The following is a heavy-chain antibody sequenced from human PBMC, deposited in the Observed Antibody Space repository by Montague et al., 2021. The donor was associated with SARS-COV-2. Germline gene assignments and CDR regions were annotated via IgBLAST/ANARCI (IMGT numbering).Heavy chain of an antibody. CDR3: AREATSWFGELIGVWFDP. D-gene: IGHD3-10*01. CDR1: GASFTTYY. J-gene: IGHJ5*02. Sequence: SETLSLTCAVYGASFTTYYWSWIRQSAGKGLEWIGRINPSGNTNYNPTLRSRVTMSVDTSKNQFSLKLNSVTAGDTAVYFCAREATSWFGELIGVWFDPWGQGSLVTVSS. CDR2: INPSGNT. V-gene: IGHV4-4*07.